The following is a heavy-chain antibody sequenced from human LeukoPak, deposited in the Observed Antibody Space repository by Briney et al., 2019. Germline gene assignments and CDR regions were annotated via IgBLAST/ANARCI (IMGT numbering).Heavy chain of an antibody. Sequence: SETLSLTCAVYGGSFSGYYWSWIRQPPGKGLEWIGEINHSGSTNYNPSLKSRVTISVDTSKNQFSLKLSSVTAAGTAVYYCARVRLLWFGEGYFDYWGQGTLVTVSS. CDR2: INHSGST. J-gene: IGHJ4*02. V-gene: IGHV4-34*01. CDR1: GGSFSGYY. D-gene: IGHD3-10*01. CDR3: ARVRLLWFGEGYFDY.